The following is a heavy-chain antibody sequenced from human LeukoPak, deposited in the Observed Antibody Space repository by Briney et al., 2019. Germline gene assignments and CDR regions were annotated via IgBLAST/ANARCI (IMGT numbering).Heavy chain of an antibody. D-gene: IGHD3-9*01. J-gene: IGHJ4*02. Sequence: SETLSLTCTVSGGSISSTGYFWGWIRQPPGKGLEWIGTIYYSGNTYYNPSLKSRVTISVDTSKNQFSLKLSSVTAADTAVYYCATAHYDILTGFGYYFDYWGQGTLVTVSS. CDR2: IYYSGNT. V-gene: IGHV4-39*07. CDR3: ATAHYDILTGFGYYFDY. CDR1: GGSISSTGYF.